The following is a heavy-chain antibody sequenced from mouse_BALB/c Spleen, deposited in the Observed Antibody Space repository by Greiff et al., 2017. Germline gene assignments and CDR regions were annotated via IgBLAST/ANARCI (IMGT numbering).Heavy chain of an antibody. Sequence: VQLQQSGAELVRPGSSVKISCKASGYAFSSYWMNWVKQRPGQGLEWIGQIYPGDGDTNYNGKFKGKATLTADKSSSTAYMQLSSLTSEDSAVYFCASGGLLHFDYWGQGTTLTVSS. J-gene: IGHJ2*01. V-gene: IGHV1-80*01. D-gene: IGHD3-1*01. CDR2: IYPGDGDT. CDR1: GYAFSSYW. CDR3: ASGGLLHFDY.